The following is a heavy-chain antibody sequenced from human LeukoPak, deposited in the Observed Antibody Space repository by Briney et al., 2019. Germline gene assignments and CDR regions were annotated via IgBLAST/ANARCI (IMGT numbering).Heavy chain of an antibody. CDR1: GFTFTSHV. J-gene: IGHJ4*02. D-gene: IGHD1-1*01. Sequence: GGSLRLSCSASGFTFTSHVMHWVRQAPGKGLQYVSGISMNVQTTYYAGSVKGRFTISRDSSKNTVYLQMNSLTAEDTAVYYCVREGLERRTNSDYWGQGTLVSVSS. V-gene: IGHV3-64D*06. CDR3: VREGLERRTNSDY. CDR2: ISMNVQTT.